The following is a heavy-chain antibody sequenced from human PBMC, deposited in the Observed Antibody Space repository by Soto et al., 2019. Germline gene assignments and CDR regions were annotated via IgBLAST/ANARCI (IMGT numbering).Heavy chain of an antibody. CDR3: ARGWRFLGY. J-gene: IGHJ4*02. CDR1: GGSFSGYY. Sequence: QVQLQQWGAGLLKPSETLSLTCAVYGGSFSGYYWSWIRQPPGKGLEWIGEINHSGSTNYNPSLKGRVTLSVDSSKYQVSMTLSSVTAADTAVYYCARGWRFLGYWGRGTLVIVSS. D-gene: IGHD3-3*01. V-gene: IGHV4-34*01. CDR2: INHSGST.